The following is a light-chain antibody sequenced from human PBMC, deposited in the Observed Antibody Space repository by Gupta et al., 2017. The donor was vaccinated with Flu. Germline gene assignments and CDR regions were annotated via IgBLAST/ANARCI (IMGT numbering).Light chain of an antibody. CDR1: STDVGTNNL. J-gene: IGLJ1*01. CDR3: SSYTSSYTFV. Sequence: VTIPAPGTSTDVGTNNLVSWYQQPTGTAPNLIIYEVSKRPSGVPGRFSGSKSGHTASLTISGLQGEDEADYYCSSYTSSYTFVFGTGTKVTVL. V-gene: IGLV2-18*02. CDR2: EVS.